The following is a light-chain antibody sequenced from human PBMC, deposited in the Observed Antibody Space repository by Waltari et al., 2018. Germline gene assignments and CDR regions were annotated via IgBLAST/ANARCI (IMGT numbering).Light chain of an antibody. Sequence: QLVLTQSPSASASLGASVRLTCTLDSGHSSNIIAWHQQQPAKGPRYLMKVNSDGSHSKGDEIPDRVSGSGSGAERYLTISSVQSEDEADYYCQTGGHGTWVFGGGTKLTVL. V-gene: IGLV4-69*01. CDR3: QTGGHGTWV. CDR1: SGHSSNI. J-gene: IGLJ3*02. CDR2: VNSDGSH.